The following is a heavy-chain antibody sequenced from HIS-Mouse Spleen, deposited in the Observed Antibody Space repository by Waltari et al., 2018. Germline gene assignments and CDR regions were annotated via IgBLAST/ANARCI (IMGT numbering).Heavy chain of an antibody. J-gene: IGHJ2*01. V-gene: IGHV4-39*07. Sequence: QLQLQESGPGLVKPSETLSLPCTVYGGSIRSTSYYWGWIRQPPGKGLEWIGSIYYSGSTYYNPSLKSRVTISVDTSKNQFSLKLSSVTAADTAVYYCAREIPYSSSWYDWYFDLWGRGTLVTVSS. CDR3: AREIPYSSSWYDWYFDL. D-gene: IGHD6-13*01. CDR1: GGSIRSTSYY. CDR2: IYYSGST.